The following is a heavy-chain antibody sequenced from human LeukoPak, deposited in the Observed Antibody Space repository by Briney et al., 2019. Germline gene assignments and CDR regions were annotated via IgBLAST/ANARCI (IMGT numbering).Heavy chain of an antibody. J-gene: IGHJ4*02. D-gene: IGHD5-18*01. Sequence: GGSLRLSCAASGFTFSSHWMSWVRRAPGKGLEWVANIKKEGSEKYYVDSVKGRFTISRDNAKTSLYLQMNSLRAEDTAVYYCARDLSGVTGYTYGRGIDYWGQGTLVTVSS. CDR2: IKKEGSEK. CDR1: GFTFSSHW. CDR3: ARDLSGVTGYTYGRGIDY. V-gene: IGHV3-7*01.